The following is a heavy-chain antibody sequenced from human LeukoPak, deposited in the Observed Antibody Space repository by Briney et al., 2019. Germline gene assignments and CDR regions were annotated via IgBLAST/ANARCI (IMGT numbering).Heavy chain of an antibody. D-gene: IGHD3-3*01. CDR2: INHSGST. CDR1: GVSFSGYY. CDR3: AGQIHYDFWSGNHDY. V-gene: IGHV4-34*01. Sequence: PSETLSLTCAVYGVSFSGYYWSWLRQPPGKGLEWLGEINHSGSTNYSPSLKSRVTISVDTSKYQFSLKLSSVTAADTAVYYCAGQIHYDFWSGNHDYWGQGTLVTVSS. J-gene: IGHJ4*02.